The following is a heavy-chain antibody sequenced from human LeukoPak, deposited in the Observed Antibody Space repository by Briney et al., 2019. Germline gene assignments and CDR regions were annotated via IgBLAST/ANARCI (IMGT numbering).Heavy chain of an antibody. D-gene: IGHD2-15*01. J-gene: IGHJ6*03. CDR1: GFPFNSYS. CDR3: ARARVAAKSGYMDV. Sequence: GGSLRLSCAASGFPFNSYSMNWVRQAPGKGLEYVSSISSNGNTYYANSVKGRFTISRDNPKNTLYLQMGSLRDEDLAVYYCARARVAAKSGYMDVWGTGTTVTISS. V-gene: IGHV3-64*01. CDR2: ISSNGNT.